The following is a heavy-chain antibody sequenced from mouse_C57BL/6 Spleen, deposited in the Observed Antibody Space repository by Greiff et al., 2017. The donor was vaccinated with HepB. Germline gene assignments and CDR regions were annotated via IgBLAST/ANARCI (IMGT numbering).Heavy chain of an antibody. V-gene: IGHV1-59*01. Sequence: QVQLQQSGAELLKPGPSVKLSCKSSGYTFTTSWMDLVKQRPGQGLEWIVVIDPCNSYTNYHHKFKGKATLTADTSSNTAYMQLSSLTSEDSAVYYCARSRSDPIAYWGQGTPVTVS. CDR2: IDPCNSYT. CDR1: GYTFTTSW. CDR3: ARSRSDPIAY. J-gene: IGHJ3*01. D-gene: IGHD1-3*01.